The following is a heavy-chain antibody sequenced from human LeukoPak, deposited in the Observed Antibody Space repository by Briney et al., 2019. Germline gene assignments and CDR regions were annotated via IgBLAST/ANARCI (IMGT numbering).Heavy chain of an antibody. CDR1: SNY. V-gene: IGHV4-39*01. D-gene: IGHD3-10*01. CDR3: ARQGGDTMVRGVIRDWFDP. J-gene: IGHJ5*02. Sequence: SNYWMSWVRQPPGKGLEWIGSIYYSAYTYYNPSLKSRVTISVDTSKNQFSLKLISVTAADTAVYYCARQGGDTMVRGVIRDWFDPWGQGTLVTVSS. CDR2: IYYSAYT.